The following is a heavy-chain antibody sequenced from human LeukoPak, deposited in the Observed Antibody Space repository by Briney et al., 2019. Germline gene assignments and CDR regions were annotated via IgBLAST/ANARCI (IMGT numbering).Heavy chain of an antibody. D-gene: IGHD3-10*01. V-gene: IGHV3-15*01. CDR3: VTDQRYFHGSGSRGDD. CDR1: GFSFATAW. Sequence: TGGSLRLSCAGSGFSFATAWMSWVRQAPGKGLEWVARIKSKRDGETTDYSEPVKGRFTISRDDSKNTMYLQMNGLKTEDTAVYYCVTDQRYFHGSGSRGDDWGQGTLVTVSS. J-gene: IGHJ4*02. CDR2: IKSKRDGETT.